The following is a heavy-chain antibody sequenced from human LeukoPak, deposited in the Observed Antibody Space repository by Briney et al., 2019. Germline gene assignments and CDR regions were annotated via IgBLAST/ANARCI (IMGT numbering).Heavy chain of an antibody. CDR2: ISSSGSTI. D-gene: IGHD5-12*01. J-gene: IGHJ5*02. V-gene: IGHV3-48*03. Sequence: GGSLRPSCAASGFTFSSYEMNWVRQAPGKGLEWVSYISSSGSTIYYADSVKGRFTISRDNAKNSLYLQMNSLRAEDTAVYYCASLHVDIVATYNWFDPWGQGTLVTVSS. CDR3: ASLHVDIVATYNWFDP. CDR1: GFTFSSYE.